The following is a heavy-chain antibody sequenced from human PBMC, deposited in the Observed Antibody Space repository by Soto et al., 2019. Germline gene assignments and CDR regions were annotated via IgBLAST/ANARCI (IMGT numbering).Heavy chain of an antibody. J-gene: IGHJ4*02. CDR1: RDTFDSYA. D-gene: IGHD5-12*01. Sequence: QGQLLQSGAEVRKPGSSVKVSCKTSRDTFDSYALAWVRQAPGQGLEWIGGIIPILGTTKYAQKFHGRVAMTADESTSTAHMELSSLTFEDRALYYCAAGGRDGYIKWGQGTQDTVSS. V-gene: IGHV1-69*01. CDR3: AAGGRDGYIK. CDR2: IIPILGTT.